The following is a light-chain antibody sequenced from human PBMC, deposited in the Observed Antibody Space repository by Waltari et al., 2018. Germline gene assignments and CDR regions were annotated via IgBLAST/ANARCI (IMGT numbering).Light chain of an antibody. V-gene: IGLV2-14*03. CDR3: SSKTSSSTVV. CDR1: SSDVGGYNC. J-gene: IGLJ2*01. Sequence: QSALTQPASVSGSPGQSITISCTGTSSDVGGYNCVSWYQHHPGKAPKLLVFDVSNRTSGASNRFSGSKSGNTASLTIAGLQAGDEADYYCSSKTSSSTVVFGGGTKLTVL. CDR2: DVS.